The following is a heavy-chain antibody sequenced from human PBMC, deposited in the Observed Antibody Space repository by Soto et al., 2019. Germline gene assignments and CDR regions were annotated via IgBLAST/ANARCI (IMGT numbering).Heavy chain of an antibody. CDR2: IIPIFGAA. D-gene: IGHD3-3*01. V-gene: IGHV1-69*13. CDR3: AREYYDFWSGYYWAPRRLDP. Sequence: SVKVSCKASGGTFSSYAISWVRPAPGQGLEWMVGIIPIFGAANYAQKFQGRVTITADESTSTAYMELSSLRSEDTAVYYCAREYYDFWSGYYWAPRRLDPSGQGTLVTVSS. J-gene: IGHJ5*02. CDR1: GGTFSSYA.